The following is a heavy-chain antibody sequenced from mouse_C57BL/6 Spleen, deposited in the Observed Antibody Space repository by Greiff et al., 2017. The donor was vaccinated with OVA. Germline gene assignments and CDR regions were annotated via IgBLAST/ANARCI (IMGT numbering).Heavy chain of an antibody. D-gene: IGHD1-1*01. CDR1: GYSITSGYY. CDR3: ARGKIYGSSYGYYFDY. V-gene: IGHV3-6*01. J-gene: IGHJ2*01. Sequence: EVHLVESGPGLVKPSQSLSLTCSVTGYSITSGYYWNWIRQFPGNKLEWMGYISYDGSNNYNPSPKNRISITRDTSKNQFFLKLNSVTTEDTATYYCARGKIYGSSYGYYFDYWGQGTTLTVSS. CDR2: ISYDGSN.